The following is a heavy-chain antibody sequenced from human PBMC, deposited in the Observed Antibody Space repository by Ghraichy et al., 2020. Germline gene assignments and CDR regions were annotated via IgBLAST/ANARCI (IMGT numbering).Heavy chain of an antibody. V-gene: IGHV3-7*01. D-gene: IGHD6-19*01. CDR1: GFTFSSYW. Sequence: GGSLRLSCAAYGFTFSSYWMSWVRQAPGKGLEWVANIKQDGSEKYYVDSVKGRFTISRDNAKNSLYLQMNSLRAEDTAVYYCARAGYSSGWYFDYWGQGTLVTVSS. CDR3: ARAGYSSGWYFDY. J-gene: IGHJ4*02. CDR2: IKQDGSEK.